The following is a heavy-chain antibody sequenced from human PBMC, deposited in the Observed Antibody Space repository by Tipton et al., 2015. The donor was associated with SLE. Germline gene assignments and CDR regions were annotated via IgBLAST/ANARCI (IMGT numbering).Heavy chain of an antibody. CDR2: INHSGST. D-gene: IGHD5-24*01. Sequence: TLSLTCAVYGGSFSGYYWSWIRQPPGKGLEWIGEINHSGSTNYNPSLKSRVTISIDMSKNQFSLKLSSVTAADTAVYYCARTRDFDFWGQGTLVTVSS. CDR1: GGSFSGYY. V-gene: IGHV4-34*01. CDR3: ARTRDFDF. J-gene: IGHJ4*02.